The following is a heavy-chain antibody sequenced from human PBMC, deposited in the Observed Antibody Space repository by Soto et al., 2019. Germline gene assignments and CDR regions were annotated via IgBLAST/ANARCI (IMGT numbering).Heavy chain of an antibody. D-gene: IGHD3-22*01. CDR3: ARIYYDSVFDY. J-gene: IGHJ4*02. V-gene: IGHV4-39*01. CDR1: RASIDSSSNS. Sequence: SEALSLTCTVYRASIDSSSNSWAWIRQPPGKGLEWIGSIYYSGSTYYNPSLKSRVTISVDTSKNQFSLKLSSVTAADTAVYYCARIYYDSVFDYWGQGTLVT. CDR2: IYYSGST.